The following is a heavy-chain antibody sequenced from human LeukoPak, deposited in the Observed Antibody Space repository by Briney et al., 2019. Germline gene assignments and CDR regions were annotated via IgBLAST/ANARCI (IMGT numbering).Heavy chain of an antibody. CDR3: ARKNHGAWCFDY. CDR2: IYSGGST. CDR1: GFTVSSNY. J-gene: IGHJ4*02. D-gene: IGHD1-14*01. V-gene: IGHV3-66*01. Sequence: GGSLRLSCAASGFTVSSNYMSWVRQAPGKGLEWVSVIYSGGSTYYADSVKGRFTISRDNSKNTLYLQMNSLRAEDTAVYYCARKNHGAWCFDYWGQGTLVTVSS.